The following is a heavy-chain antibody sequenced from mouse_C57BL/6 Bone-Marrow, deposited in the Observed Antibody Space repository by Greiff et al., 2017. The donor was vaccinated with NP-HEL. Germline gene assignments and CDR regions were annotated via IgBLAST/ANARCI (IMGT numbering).Heavy chain of an antibody. CDR2: SRNKANDYTT. D-gene: IGHD2-3*01. CDR3: ARDIYDGYYPFAY. CDR1: GFTFSDFY. Sequence: EVKVVESGGGLVQSGRSLRLSCATSGFTFSDFYMEWVRQAPGKGLEWIAASRNKANDYTTEYSASVKGRFIVSRDTSQSILYLQMNALRAEDTAIYYCARDIYDGYYPFAYWGQGTLVTVSA. J-gene: IGHJ3*01. V-gene: IGHV7-1*01.